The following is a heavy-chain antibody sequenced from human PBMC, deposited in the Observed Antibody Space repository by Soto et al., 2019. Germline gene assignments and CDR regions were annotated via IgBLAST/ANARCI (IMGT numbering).Heavy chain of an antibody. D-gene: IGHD3-10*01. Sequence: GGSLRLSCAASGFTFSSYGMHWVRQAPGKGLEWVAVIWYDGSNKYYADSVKGRFTISRDNSKNTLYLQMNSLRAEDTAVYYCARWGVRGVITYNWFDPWGQGTLVTVSS. CDR2: IWYDGSNK. CDR3: ARWGVRGVITYNWFDP. CDR1: GFTFSSYG. J-gene: IGHJ5*02. V-gene: IGHV3-33*01.